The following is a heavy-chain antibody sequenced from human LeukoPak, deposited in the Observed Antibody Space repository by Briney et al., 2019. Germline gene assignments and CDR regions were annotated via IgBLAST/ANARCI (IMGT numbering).Heavy chain of an antibody. CDR1: GFTFSNYG. V-gene: IGHV3-21*01. CDR2: ISSSSSYI. J-gene: IGHJ4*02. D-gene: IGHD3-10*01. Sequence: GRSLRLSCAASGFTFSNYGVHWVRQAPGKGLEWVSSISSSSSYIYYADSVKGRFTISRDNAKNSLYLQTNSPRAEDTAVYYCARKFGEFWGQGTLVTVSS. CDR3: ARKFGEF.